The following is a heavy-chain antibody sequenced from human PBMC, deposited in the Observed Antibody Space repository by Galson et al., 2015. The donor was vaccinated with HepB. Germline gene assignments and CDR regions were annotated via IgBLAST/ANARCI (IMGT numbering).Heavy chain of an antibody. CDR2: IIPIFGTA. Sequence: SVKVSCKASGGTFSSYAISWVRQAPGQGLEWMGGIIPIFGTANYAQKFQGRVTITADESTSTAYMELSSLRSEDTAVYYCARSVDPYPGRGYYFDYWGQGTLVTVSS. D-gene: IGHD5-12*01. CDR1: GGTFSSYA. CDR3: ARSVDPYPGRGYYFDY. V-gene: IGHV1-69*13. J-gene: IGHJ4*02.